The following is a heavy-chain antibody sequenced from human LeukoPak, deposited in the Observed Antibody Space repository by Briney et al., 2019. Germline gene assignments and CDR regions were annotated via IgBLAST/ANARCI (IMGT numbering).Heavy chain of an antibody. CDR2: IYHTGGT. V-gene: IGHV4-4*02. Sequence: PSGTLSLTCAVSGGSISNRNWWSWVRQPPGKGLEWIGEIYHTGGTNHNPSLNSRVTISVDKSKNQFSLKLNSVTAADTAVYYCAGAAIQWLELDSWGQGTLVTVSS. CDR3: AGAAIQWLELDS. J-gene: IGHJ4*02. CDR1: GGSISNRNW. D-gene: IGHD6-19*01.